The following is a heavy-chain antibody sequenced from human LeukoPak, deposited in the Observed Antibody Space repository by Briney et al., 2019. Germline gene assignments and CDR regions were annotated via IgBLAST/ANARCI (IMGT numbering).Heavy chain of an antibody. D-gene: IGHD3-10*01. V-gene: IGHV4-59*01. CDR1: GGSISRYY. CDR2: IYYTGST. CDR3: ARALGSSGSGSYPTPHMD. Sequence: PSETLSVTCTVSGGSISRYYWSWIRQPPGKGLEGIGYIYYTGSTNYNPSLKRRVTISVDTSKTQFSLKLSSVPAADTAVYYCARALGSSGSGSYPTPHMDWGPGTLVTVSS. J-gene: IGHJ4*02.